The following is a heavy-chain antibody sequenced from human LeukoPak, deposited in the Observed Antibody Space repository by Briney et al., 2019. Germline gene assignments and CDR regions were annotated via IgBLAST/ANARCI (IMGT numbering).Heavy chain of an antibody. CDR3: AREIVATICYFDY. V-gene: IGHV3-48*03. Sequence: QPGGSLRLSCAASGFNFTFYEMNWVRQAPGKGLEWISYISSRDSSTYYADSVQGRFTISRDNAKNSLYLQMNSLRAEDTALYYCAREIVATICYFDYWGQGTLVTVSS. J-gene: IGHJ4*02. D-gene: IGHD5-12*01. CDR2: ISSRDSST. CDR1: GFNFTFYE.